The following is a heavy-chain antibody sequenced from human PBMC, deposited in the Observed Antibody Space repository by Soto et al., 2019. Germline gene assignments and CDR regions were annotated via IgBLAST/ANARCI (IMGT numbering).Heavy chain of an antibody. Sequence: QVQLVQSGAEVKKPGSSVKVSCKASGGTFSSYTIGWVRQAPGQGLEWMGRIIPILGIANYAQKFQGRVTITADKSTSTAYMELSSLRSEDTAVYYCARDQGYSYGSYDYWGQGTLVTVSS. J-gene: IGHJ4*02. D-gene: IGHD5-18*01. CDR2: IIPILGIA. CDR1: GGTFSSYT. V-gene: IGHV1-69*08. CDR3: ARDQGYSYGSYDY.